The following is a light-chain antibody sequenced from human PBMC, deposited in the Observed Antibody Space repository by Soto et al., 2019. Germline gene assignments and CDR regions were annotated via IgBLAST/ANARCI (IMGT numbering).Light chain of an antibody. CDR2: AAS. CDR3: HQYHHWPPSFT. CDR1: HNIGTY. J-gene: IGKJ3*01. V-gene: IGKV1-39*01. Sequence: DIQMTQSPSSLSASVGDRVTVSCRTGHNIGTYLNWYQEKPGRAPRLLIYAASTLQVGVPSRFSGSGSGTDFTLTIISLQPEDFAVYYCHQYHHWPPSFTFGPGTKVDIK.